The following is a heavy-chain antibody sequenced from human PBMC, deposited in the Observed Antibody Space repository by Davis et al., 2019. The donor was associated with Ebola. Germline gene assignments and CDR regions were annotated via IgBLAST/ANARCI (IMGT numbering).Heavy chain of an antibody. CDR2: IKSKISGGTI. Sequence: GSLRLSCAASGFTFTTAWISWVRQAPGKGLEWVGRIKSKISGGTINYAAPVKGRFTISRDDSKNTLYLQMNTLKNEDTGIYYCTSRGLVSATDEAFDIWGQGTVVTVSS. J-gene: IGHJ3*02. V-gene: IGHV3-15*05. D-gene: IGHD1-1*01. CDR3: TSRGLVSATDEAFDI. CDR1: GFTFTTAW.